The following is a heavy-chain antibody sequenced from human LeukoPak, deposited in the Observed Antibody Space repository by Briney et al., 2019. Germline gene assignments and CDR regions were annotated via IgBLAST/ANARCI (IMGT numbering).Heavy chain of an antibody. Sequence: GGSLRLSCAASGFTFSSYGMHWVRQAPGKGLEWVAFIWYDGSNEYYADSVKGRFTISRVNSKNTLYLQMSSLRAEDTALYYCAKDHTNGLNYYFDYWGQGTLVTVSS. D-gene: IGHD2-8*01. CDR2: IWYDGSNE. J-gene: IGHJ4*02. CDR3: AKDHTNGLNYYFDY. V-gene: IGHV3-30*02. CDR1: GFTFSSYG.